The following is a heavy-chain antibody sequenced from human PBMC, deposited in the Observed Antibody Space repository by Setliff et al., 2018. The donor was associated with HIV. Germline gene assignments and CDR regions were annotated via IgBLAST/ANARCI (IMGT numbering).Heavy chain of an antibody. CDR2: IYQSGST. Sequence: PSETLSLTCAVSGYSISSGYYWGWIRQPPGKGLGWIGCIYQSGSTYYNVSLKSRVIISVDTSKNQFSLKLNSVTATDTAVYYCARHAIVDTAGRGFDYWGQGTLVTVSS. D-gene: IGHD5-18*01. CDR3: ARHAIVDTAGRGFDY. V-gene: IGHV4-38-2*01. J-gene: IGHJ4*02. CDR1: GYSISSGYY.